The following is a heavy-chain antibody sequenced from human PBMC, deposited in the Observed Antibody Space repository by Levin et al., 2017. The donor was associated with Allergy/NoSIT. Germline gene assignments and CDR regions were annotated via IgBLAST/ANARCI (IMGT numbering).Heavy chain of an antibody. D-gene: IGHD1-1*01. Sequence: ASVKVSCKASGGPFSSYGFTWVRQAPGQGPEWMGGIIPLFGSANYAQKFQGRLTMSADESTTTLYMELSSLRSEDTAVYYCARLAATTGTMHYGMDVWGQGTTVTVSS. CDR1: GGPFSSYG. CDR3: ARLAATTGTMHYGMDV. J-gene: IGHJ6*02. V-gene: IGHV1-69*13. CDR2: IIPLFGSA.